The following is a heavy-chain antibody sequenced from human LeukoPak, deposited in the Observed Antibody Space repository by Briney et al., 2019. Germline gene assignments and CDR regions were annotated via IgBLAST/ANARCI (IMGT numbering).Heavy chain of an antibody. V-gene: IGHV6-1*01. CDR2: TYYRSKWHN. Sequence: SQTLSLTCAISGDSVSSNSAAWNWIRQSPSRGLEWLGRTYYRSKWHNDYAVSVKSRIAINPDTSKNQFSLQLNSVTPEDTAVYYCARESRYNWNYVAWFDPWGQGTLVTVSS. D-gene: IGHD1-7*01. CDR1: GDSVSSNSAA. CDR3: ARESRYNWNYVAWFDP. J-gene: IGHJ5*02.